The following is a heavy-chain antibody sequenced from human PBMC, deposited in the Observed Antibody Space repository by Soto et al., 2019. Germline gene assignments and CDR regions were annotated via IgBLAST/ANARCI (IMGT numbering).Heavy chain of an antibody. Sequence: SVKVSCKASGYTFTGYYMHWVRQAPGQGLEWMGRIIPIVDITNYAQKFQGRVTITADKSTSTAYMELSSLRSEDTAVYYCAIPRMHYDFWSGPEADVFDIWGQGTMVTVSS. CDR1: GYTFTGYY. CDR3: AIPRMHYDFWSGPEADVFDI. D-gene: IGHD3-3*01. CDR2: IIPIVDIT. J-gene: IGHJ3*02. V-gene: IGHV1-69*02.